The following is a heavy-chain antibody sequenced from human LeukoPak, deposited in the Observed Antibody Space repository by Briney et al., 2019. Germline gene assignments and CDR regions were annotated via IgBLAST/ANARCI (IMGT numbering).Heavy chain of an antibody. J-gene: IGHJ6*03. CDR3: ARGPYCSTTSCYSPYYYYYMDV. D-gene: IGHD2-2*01. CDR2: IYPGDSDT. CDR1: GYSFTNYW. Sequence: GESLKISCKGSGYSFTNYWIGWVRQMPGKGLEWMGIIYPGDSDTRYSPSFQGQVTISADKSISPDYLQGRSLKASDTAMYFCARGPYCSTTSCYSPYYYYYMDVWGKGTTVTVSS. V-gene: IGHV5-51*01.